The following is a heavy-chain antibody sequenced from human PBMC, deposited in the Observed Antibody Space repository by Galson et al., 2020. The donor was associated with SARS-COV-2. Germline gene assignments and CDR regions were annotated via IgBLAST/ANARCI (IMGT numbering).Heavy chain of an antibody. J-gene: IGHJ4*02. CDR2: IYYSGST. D-gene: IGHD3-10*01. Sequence: SETLSLTCTVSGGSISSADYYWSWLRQPPGKGLEWIAYIYYSGSTYYNPSLKSRVAISIDTSKNQFSLNLSSVTAADTAVYFCARVARSRAYFGSANYHKLDFWGQGTLVTVSS. V-gene: IGHV4-30-4*01. CDR1: GGSISSADYY. CDR3: ARVARSRAYFGSANYHKLDF.